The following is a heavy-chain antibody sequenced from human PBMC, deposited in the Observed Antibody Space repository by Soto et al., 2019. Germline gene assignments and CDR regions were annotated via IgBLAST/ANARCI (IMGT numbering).Heavy chain of an antibody. D-gene: IGHD1-26*01. Sequence: GESLKISCSASGFTFSSYAMHWVRQAPGKGLEYVSAISSNGGSTYYADSVKGRFTISRDNSKNTLYLQMSSLRAEDTAVYYCVKDRSGSPTQVYFDYWGQGTLVTVSS. V-gene: IGHV3-64D*08. J-gene: IGHJ4*02. CDR3: VKDRSGSPTQVYFDY. CDR2: ISSNGGST. CDR1: GFTFSSYA.